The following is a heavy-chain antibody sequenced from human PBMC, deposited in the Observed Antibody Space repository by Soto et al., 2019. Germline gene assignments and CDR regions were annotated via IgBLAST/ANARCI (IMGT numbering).Heavy chain of an antibody. CDR3: ARETVMIPFGGVSADAFDS. J-gene: IGHJ3*02. V-gene: IGHV3-33*01. Sequence: PGGSLRLSCAASGFTFSRYGMHWVRQAPGKGLEWVAVIWYDGSNKYYADSVKGRFTISRDNSENTVYLQMNSLRAEDAAVYYCARETVMIPFGGVSADAFDSGGQGTMVTV. CDR2: IWYDGSNK. D-gene: IGHD3-16*01. CDR1: GFTFSRYG.